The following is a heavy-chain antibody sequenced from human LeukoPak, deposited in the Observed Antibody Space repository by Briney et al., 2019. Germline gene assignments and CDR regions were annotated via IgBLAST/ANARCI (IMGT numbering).Heavy chain of an antibody. CDR3: ARGSGSYYNRGPWFDP. CDR2: INHSGST. J-gene: IGHJ5*02. D-gene: IGHD3-10*01. Sequence: SETLSLTCAVYGGSFSGYYWSWIRQPPGKGLEWIGEINHSGSTNYNPSLKSRVTISVDTSKNQFSLKLSSVTAADTAVYYCARGSGSYYNRGPWFDPWGQGTLVTVSS. V-gene: IGHV4-34*01. CDR1: GGSFSGYY.